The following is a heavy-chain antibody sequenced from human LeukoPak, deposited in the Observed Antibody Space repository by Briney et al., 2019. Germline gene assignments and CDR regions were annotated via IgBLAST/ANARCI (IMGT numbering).Heavy chain of an antibody. CDR1: GYTFTGYY. CDR3: ARAHASGSRDY. J-gene: IGHJ4*02. Sequence: ASVKVSCKAFGYTFTGYYMHWVRQAPGQGLEWMGRINPNSGGTNYAQKFQGRVTMTRDTSISTACMELSRLRSDDTAVYYCARAHASGSRDYWGQGTLVTVSS. V-gene: IGHV1-2*06. D-gene: IGHD3-10*01. CDR2: INPNSGGT.